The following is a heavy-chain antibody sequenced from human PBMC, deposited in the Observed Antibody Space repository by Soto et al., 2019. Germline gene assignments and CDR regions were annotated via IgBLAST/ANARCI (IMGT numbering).Heavy chain of an antibody. CDR1: GFTFSSYG. J-gene: IGHJ4*02. CDR2: ISYDGSNK. CDR3: AKDLHYYGSGSYFDY. Sequence: QVQLVESGGGVVQPGRSLRLSCAASGFTFSSYGMHWVRQAPGKGLEWVAVISYDGSNKYYADSVKGRFTISRDNSKNTLYLQMNSLRAEDTAEYYCAKDLHYYGSGSYFDYWGQGTLVTVSS. V-gene: IGHV3-30*18. D-gene: IGHD3-10*01.